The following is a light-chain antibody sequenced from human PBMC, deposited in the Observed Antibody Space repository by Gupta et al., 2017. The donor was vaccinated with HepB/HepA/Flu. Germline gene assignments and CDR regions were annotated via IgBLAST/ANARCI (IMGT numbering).Light chain of an antibody. V-gene: IGLV1-40*01. CDR3: QSYDNSLSGTNWV. CDR2: RNN. J-gene: IGLJ3*02. CDR1: SSNIGAGYD. Sequence: HSVLTQPPSVSGAPGQRVTISCTGNSSNIGAGYDVHWYQHLPGTAPKPLIYRNNNRPSGVPDRFSGSKSATSASLAITGLQTEDEGDYHCQSYDNSLSGTNWVFGGGTKLTV.